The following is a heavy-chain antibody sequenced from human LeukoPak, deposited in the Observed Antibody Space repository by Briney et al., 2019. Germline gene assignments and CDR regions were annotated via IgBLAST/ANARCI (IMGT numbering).Heavy chain of an antibody. D-gene: IGHD2-15*01. CDR3: ANEDIVVVVAAHTSAEYFQH. J-gene: IGHJ1*01. Sequence: PGGSLRLSCAASGFTFSSYAMSWVRQAPGKGLEWVSAISGSGGSTYYADSVKGRFTISRDNSKNTLYLQMNSLRAEDTAAYYCANEDIVVVVAAHTSAEYFQHWGQGTLVTVSS. CDR1: GFTFSSYA. CDR2: ISGSGGST. V-gene: IGHV3-23*01.